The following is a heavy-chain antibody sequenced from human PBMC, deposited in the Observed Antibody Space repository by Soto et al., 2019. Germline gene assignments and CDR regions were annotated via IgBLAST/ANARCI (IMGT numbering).Heavy chain of an antibody. CDR3: ARGRFDYIWGSPAPYLDY. Sequence: WTWIRQPPGKGLEWIGYIYNSATIKYNPSLRGRVTMSGDTSKNQFSLRLTFVTAADTAVYYCARGRFDYIWGSPAPYLDYCGQGALVTVSS. CDR2: IYNSATI. J-gene: IGHJ4*02. V-gene: IGHV4-59*01. D-gene: IGHD3-16*01.